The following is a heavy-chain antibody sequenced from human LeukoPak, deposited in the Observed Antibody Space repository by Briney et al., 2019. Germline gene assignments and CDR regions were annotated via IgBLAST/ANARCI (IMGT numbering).Heavy chain of an antibody. CDR1: GFTLSSYG. Sequence: GGSLRLSCAASGFTLSSYGMHWVRQAPGKGLEWVAFIRYDGSNKYYADSVKGRFTISRDNSKNTLYLQMNSLRAEDTAVYYCAKDTVVPKNYYYYYMDVWGKGTTVTISS. CDR2: IRYDGSNK. V-gene: IGHV3-30*02. J-gene: IGHJ6*03. D-gene: IGHD2-2*01. CDR3: AKDTVVPKNYYYYYMDV.